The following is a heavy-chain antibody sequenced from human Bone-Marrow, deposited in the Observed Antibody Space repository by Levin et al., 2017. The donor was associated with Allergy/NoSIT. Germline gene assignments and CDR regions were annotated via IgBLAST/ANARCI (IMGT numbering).Heavy chain of an antibody. CDR1: GGSISSSSYY. V-gene: IGHV4-39*01. CDR2: IYYSGST. Sequence: SETLSLTCTVSGGSISSSSYYWGWIRQPPGTGLEWIGSIYYSGSTYYNPSLKSRVTISVDTSKNQFSLKLSSVTAADTAVYYCARRGYCGGDCYYYYWGQGTLVTVSS. D-gene: IGHD2-21*02. CDR3: ARRGYCGGDCYYYY. J-gene: IGHJ4*02.